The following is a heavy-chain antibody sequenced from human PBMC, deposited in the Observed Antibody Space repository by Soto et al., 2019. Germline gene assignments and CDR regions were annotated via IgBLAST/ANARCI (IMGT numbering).Heavy chain of an antibody. V-gene: IGHV4-59*08. CDR2: IYYSGST. D-gene: IGHD6-19*01. J-gene: IGHJ4*02. CDR3: ARLPTRVVAGRPFDY. Sequence: ASETLSLTCTVSGGSISGYYWSWIRQPPGKGLEWIGYIYYSGSTNYNPSLKSRVTISVDTSKNQFSLNLSSVTAADTAVYYCARLPTRVVAGRPFDYWGQGTLVTVS. CDR1: GGSISGYY.